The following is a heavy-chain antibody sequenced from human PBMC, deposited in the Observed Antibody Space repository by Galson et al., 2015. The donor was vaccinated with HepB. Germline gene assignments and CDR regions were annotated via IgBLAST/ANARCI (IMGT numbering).Heavy chain of an antibody. Sequence: SVKVSCKASGYTFINYGISWVRQAPGQGLEWMGWISAYNGNTNYAQELQGRVTMTTDTSTSTAYMELRSLRSDDTAVYYCARRDYRPIMYYGMDVWGQGTTVTVSS. V-gene: IGHV1-18*01. CDR1: GYTFINYG. CDR3: ARRDYRPIMYYGMDV. CDR2: ISAYNGNT. D-gene: IGHD3-16*01. J-gene: IGHJ6*02.